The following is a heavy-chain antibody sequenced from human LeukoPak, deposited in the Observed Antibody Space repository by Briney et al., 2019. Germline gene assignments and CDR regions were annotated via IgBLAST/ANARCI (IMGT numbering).Heavy chain of an antibody. CDR1: GYSFTSYW. CDR3: ARQGAFYSSSWEVDY. CDR2: IYPGDSDT. D-gene: IGHD6-13*01. V-gene: IGHV5-51*01. Sequence: GESLRISCKGSGYSFTSYWIGWVRQMPGKGLEWMGIIYPGDSDTRYSPSFQGQVTISADKSISTAYLQWSSLKASDTAMYYCARQGAFYSSSWEVDYWGQGTLVTVSS. J-gene: IGHJ4*02.